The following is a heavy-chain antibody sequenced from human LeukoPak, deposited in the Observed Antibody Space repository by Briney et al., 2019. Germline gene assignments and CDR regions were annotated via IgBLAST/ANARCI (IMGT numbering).Heavy chain of an antibody. CDR1: GFTFSSYG. Sequence: GGSLRLSCAASGFTFSSYGMHWVRQAPGKGLEWVAFIRYYGSNKYYADSVKGRFTISRDNSKNTLYLQMNSLRAEDTAVYYCARGGSYLSAFDIWGQGTMVTVSS. V-gene: IGHV3-30*02. D-gene: IGHD1-26*01. J-gene: IGHJ3*02. CDR3: ARGGSYLSAFDI. CDR2: IRYYGSNK.